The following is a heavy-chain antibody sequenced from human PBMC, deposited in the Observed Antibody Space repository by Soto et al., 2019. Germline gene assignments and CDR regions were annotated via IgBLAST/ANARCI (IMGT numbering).Heavy chain of an antibody. V-gene: IGHV3-21*02. CDR2: ISYSSAYV. CDR3: ARRRITDGSVFGPYYQYYGMDV. J-gene: IGHJ6*02. D-gene: IGHD3-16*01. CDR1: GFPFSSYS. Sequence: EVQLVESGGGLVKPGGSLRLSCVASGFPFSSYSMAWVRQAPGKGLEWVSSISYSSAYVKSADSVKGRFTISRDNAKKSLYLQMNSLRDEDTAVYFCARRRITDGSVFGPYYQYYGMDVWGQGITVTVTS.